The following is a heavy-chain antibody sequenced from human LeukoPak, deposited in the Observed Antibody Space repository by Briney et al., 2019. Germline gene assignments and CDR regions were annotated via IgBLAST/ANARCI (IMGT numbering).Heavy chain of an antibody. D-gene: IGHD3-10*01. V-gene: IGHV3-23*01. J-gene: IGHJ4*02. CDR3: ARELFDFDY. CDR1: GFTFSNYA. Sequence: GGSLRLSCAVSGFTFSNYAMTWVRQAPGKGLERVSEITGSGNSTYYADSVKGRFTISRDNSKNTLYLQMNSLRAEDTAVYYCARELFDFDYWGQGTLVTVSS. CDR2: ITGSGNST.